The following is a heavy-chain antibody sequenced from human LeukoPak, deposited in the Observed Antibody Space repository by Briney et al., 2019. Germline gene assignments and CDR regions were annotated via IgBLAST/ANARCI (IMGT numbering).Heavy chain of an antibody. V-gene: IGHV1-2*02. CDR3: ARDLLDFWTAPTYLDY. J-gene: IGHJ4*02. D-gene: IGHD3/OR15-3a*01. CDR1: GYTFTDRY. Sequence: GASVKVSCKASGYTFTDRYIHWVRQAPGQGLEWMGWMNPSDNGVNYAQKFQGRVAMTRDTSITTAYLEVTRLTFDDTAVYYCARDLLDFWTAPTYLDYWGQGTLVTVSS. CDR2: MNPSDNGV.